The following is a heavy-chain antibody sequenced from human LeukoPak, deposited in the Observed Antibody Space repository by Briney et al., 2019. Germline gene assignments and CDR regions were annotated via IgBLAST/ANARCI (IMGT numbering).Heavy chain of an antibody. CDR1: GFTFSSYS. CDR3: ARDMATMEIDY. D-gene: IGHD5-24*01. V-gene: IGHV3-48*01. J-gene: IGHJ4*02. CDR2: ISSSSSTI. Sequence: GGSLRLSCAASGFTFSSYSMNWVRQAPGKGLEWVSYISSSSSTIYYADSVKGRFTISRDNAKNSLYLQMNSLRAEDTAVYYCARDMATMEIDYWGQGTLVTVSS.